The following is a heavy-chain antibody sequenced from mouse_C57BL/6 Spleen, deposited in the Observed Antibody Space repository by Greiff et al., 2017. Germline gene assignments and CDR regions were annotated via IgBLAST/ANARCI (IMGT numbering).Heavy chain of an antibody. V-gene: IGHV5-12*01. J-gene: IGHJ2*01. CDR2: ISNGGGST. CDR3: ARHGSSYRYFDY. Sequence: EVQLQQSGGGLVQPGGSLKLSCAASGFTFSDYYMYWVRQTPEKRLEWVAYISNGGGSTYYPDTVKGRFTISRDNAKNTLYLQMSRLKSEDTAMYYCARHGSSYRYFDYWGQGTTLTVSS. CDR1: GFTFSDYY. D-gene: IGHD1-1*01.